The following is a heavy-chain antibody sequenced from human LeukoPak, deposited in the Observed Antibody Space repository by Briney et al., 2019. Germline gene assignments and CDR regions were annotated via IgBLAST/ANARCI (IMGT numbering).Heavy chain of an antibody. CDR2: ISDSGGST. V-gene: IGHV3-23*01. CDR1: GFTFTSYT. Sequence: GGSLRLSCAASGFTFTSYTMTWVRQAPGKGLEWVSGISDSGGSTHYADSVKGRFTISRDNSKNTLYLHMDSLRLEDTAVYWCAKTLWGLTLLSSDYGGQGTLVTVSS. J-gene: IGHJ4*02. CDR3: AKTLWGLTLLSSDY. D-gene: IGHD3-16*01.